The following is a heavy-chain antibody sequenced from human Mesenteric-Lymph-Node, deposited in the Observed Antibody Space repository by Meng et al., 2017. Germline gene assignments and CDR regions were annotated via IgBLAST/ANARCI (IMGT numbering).Heavy chain of an antibody. V-gene: IGHV3-74*01. CDR3: ARENGSSWFSKTEYFQH. CDR1: GFTFSSYW. CDR2: INSDGSST. D-gene: IGHD6-13*01. J-gene: IGHJ1*01. Sequence: GGSLRLSCAASGFTFSSYWMHWVRQAPGKGLVWVSRINSDGSSTSYADSVKGRFTISRDNAKNTLYLQMNSLRAEDTAVYYCARENGSSWFSKTEYFQHWGQGTLVTVSS.